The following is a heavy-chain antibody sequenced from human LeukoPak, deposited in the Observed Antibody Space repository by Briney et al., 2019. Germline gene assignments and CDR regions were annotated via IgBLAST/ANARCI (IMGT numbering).Heavy chain of an antibody. V-gene: IGHV4-39*07. D-gene: IGHD2-15*01. CDR2: IYYSGST. J-gene: IGHJ3*02. CDR1: GGSISSSSYY. Sequence: PSETLSLTCTVSGGSISSSSYYWGWIRQPLGKGLEWIGSIYYSGSTYYNPSLKSRVTISVDTSKNQFSLKLSSVTAADTAVYYCARCGSDHDAFDIWGQGTMVTVSS. CDR3: ARCGSDHDAFDI.